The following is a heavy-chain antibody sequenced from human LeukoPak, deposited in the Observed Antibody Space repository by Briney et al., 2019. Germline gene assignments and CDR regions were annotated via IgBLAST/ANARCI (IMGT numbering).Heavy chain of an antibody. J-gene: IGHJ4*02. CDR3: AREDDWNYEDY. CDR1: GFTFSNYW. Sequence: GGSLRLSCAASGFTFSNYWMSWVRQAPGKGLEWVANIRQDGSEKYYVNSVKGRFTISRDNAKNSLYLQMNSLRAEDTAIYYCAREDDWNYEDYWGQGTLVTVSS. V-gene: IGHV3-7*01. D-gene: IGHD1-7*01. CDR2: IRQDGSEK.